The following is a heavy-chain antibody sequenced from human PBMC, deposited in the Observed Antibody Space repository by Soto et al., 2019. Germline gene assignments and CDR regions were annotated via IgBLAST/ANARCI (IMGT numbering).Heavy chain of an antibody. V-gene: IGHV1-3*01. CDR2: IHAGNGYT. J-gene: IGHJ3*02. CDR3: ARVQYSGYDFKLAFDI. D-gene: IGHD5-12*01. Sequence: QVPLVQSGAQVKNPGASVKVSCKASGYTFDNYALHWVRQAPGRRLEWMGWIHAGNGYTEYSQSFQGRVTITRDTSASTVHMDLSSLRSEDTAVYYCARVQYSGYDFKLAFDIWGQGTMVTVSS. CDR1: GYTFDNYA.